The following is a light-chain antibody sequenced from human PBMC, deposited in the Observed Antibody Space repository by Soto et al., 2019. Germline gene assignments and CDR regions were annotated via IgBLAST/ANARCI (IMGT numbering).Light chain of an antibody. J-gene: IGKJ5*01. V-gene: IGKV3-15*01. CDR2: GAS. CDR1: QSVSSS. Sequence: EIVMTQSPATLSVSPGERATLSCRASQSVSSSLAWYQQRPGQAPRLLIYGASTRATDIPARFSGSGSGTEFTLTITPLQSEDFAIYYCQHYNNWSTFGQGTRLEIK. CDR3: QHYNNWST.